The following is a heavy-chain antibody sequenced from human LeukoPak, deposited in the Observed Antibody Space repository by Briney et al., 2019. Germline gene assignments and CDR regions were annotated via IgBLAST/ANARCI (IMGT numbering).Heavy chain of an antibody. CDR2: IYSSGST. D-gene: IGHD2-2*01. CDR1: GCSINSYS. J-gene: IGHJ4*02. Sequence: SETLSLTCSVSGCSINSYSWSWIRQSGGKGLEWIGRIYSSGSTVYNPSLNSRLTMSIDTSKNQFPLTLKSVTATDTAVYYCARVKASSTSWTFDQWGQGALVTVSS. CDR3: ARVKASSTSWTFDQ. V-gene: IGHV4-4*07.